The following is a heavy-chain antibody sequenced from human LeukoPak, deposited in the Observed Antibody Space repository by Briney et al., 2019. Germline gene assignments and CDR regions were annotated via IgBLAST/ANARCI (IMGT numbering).Heavy chain of an antibody. CDR2: IYPNSGGT. J-gene: IGHJ4*02. D-gene: IGHD4-17*01. V-gene: IGHV1-2*02. CDR1: GYNFPAYF. CDR3: ARVVGFGDYPFDY. Sequence: ASVKVSCKAAGYNFPAYFMHWVRQAPGQGLEWMGWIYPNSGGTNYAQKFQGRVTMTRDTSISTAYMELRRLKSDDTAMYYCARVVGFGDYPFDYWGQGTLVTVSS.